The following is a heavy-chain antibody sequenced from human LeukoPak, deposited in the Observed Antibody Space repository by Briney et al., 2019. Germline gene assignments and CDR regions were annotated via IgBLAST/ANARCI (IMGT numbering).Heavy chain of an antibody. V-gene: IGHV4-38-2*02. CDR3: ARLTGYSSESWFDP. Sequence: SETLSLTCSVSGYSISSGYYWGWVRPAPGKGLEWIGSIDRSGNTNYNPSLESRLTLSVDPSKNQFSLKLSCVTAADPAVYYCARLTGYSSESWFDPWGQGTLVTVSS. CDR2: IDRSGNT. CDR1: GYSISSGYY. D-gene: IGHD3-9*01. J-gene: IGHJ5*02.